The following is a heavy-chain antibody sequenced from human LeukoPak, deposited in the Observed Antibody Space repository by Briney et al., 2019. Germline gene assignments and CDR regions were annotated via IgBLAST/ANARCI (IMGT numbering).Heavy chain of an antibody. J-gene: IGHJ4*02. CDR2: ISAYNGNT. CDR3: ARDHYDFWSGPGDPSNDRYKFDY. V-gene: IGHV1-18*01. D-gene: IGHD3-3*01. CDR1: GYTFTSYG. Sequence: ASVKVSCKASGYTFTSYGISWVRQAPGQGLEWMGWISAYNGNTNYAQKLQGRVTMTTDTPTSTAYMELRSLRSDDTAVYYCARDHYDFWSGPGDPSNDRYKFDYWGQGTLVTVSS.